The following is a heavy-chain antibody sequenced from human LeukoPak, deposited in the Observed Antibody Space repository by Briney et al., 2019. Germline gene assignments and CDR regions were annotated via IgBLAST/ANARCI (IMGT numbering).Heavy chain of an antibody. CDR1: GFTFSSYG. J-gene: IGHJ4*02. Sequence: GGSLRLSCAASGFTFSSYGMHWVRQAPGKGLEWVAVISYDGSNKYYADSVKGRFTISRDNSKNTLYLQMNSLRAEDTAVYYSAKDPGYGGNSDYWGQGTLVTVSS. V-gene: IGHV3-30*18. CDR3: AKDPGYGGNSDY. CDR2: ISYDGSNK. D-gene: IGHD4-23*01.